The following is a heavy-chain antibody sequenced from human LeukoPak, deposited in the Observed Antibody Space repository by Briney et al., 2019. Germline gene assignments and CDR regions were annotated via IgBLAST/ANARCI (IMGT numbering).Heavy chain of an antibody. CDR1: GFTFSNAW. V-gene: IGHV3-15*01. J-gene: IGHJ3*02. CDR3: THYCSSTSCYRSDAFDI. CDR2: IKSKTDGGTT. D-gene: IGHD2-2*01. Sequence: GGSLRLSCAASGFTFSNAWVSWVRQAPGKGLEWVGRIKSKTDGGTTDYAAPVKGRFTISRDDSKNTLYLQMNSLKTEDTAVYYCTHYCSSTSCYRSDAFDIWGQGTMVTVSS.